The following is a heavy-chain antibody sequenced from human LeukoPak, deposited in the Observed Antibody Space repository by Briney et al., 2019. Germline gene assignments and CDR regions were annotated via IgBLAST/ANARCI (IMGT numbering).Heavy chain of an antibody. CDR2: INHSGST. CDR3: AREVTVSSLDDAFDM. D-gene: IGHD2-21*02. V-gene: IGHV4-34*01. Sequence: PSETLSLTCAVYGGSFSGYYWSWIRQPPGKGLEWIGEINHSGSTNYNPSLKSRVTISADTSRNQFSLKLTSVTAADTAVYYCAREVTVSSLDDAFDMWGQGTVVTVSS. J-gene: IGHJ3*02. CDR1: GGSFSGYY.